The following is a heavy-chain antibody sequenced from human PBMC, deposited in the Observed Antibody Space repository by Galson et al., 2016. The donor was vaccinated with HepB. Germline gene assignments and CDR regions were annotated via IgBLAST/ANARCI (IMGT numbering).Heavy chain of an antibody. CDR3: ARTLSPTNQYFFDS. Sequence: SETLSLTCTVSGASVSSSNCYWGWIRQPPGKGLEWLAGVAYSRTTDYKPSLRRRLTISADTAKNHFSLRLSSVTAADTAVYYCARTLSPTNQYFFDSWGQGTLVTVSS. V-gene: IGHV4-39*02. CDR2: VAYSRTT. D-gene: IGHD1-14*01. CDR1: GASVSSSNCY. J-gene: IGHJ4*02.